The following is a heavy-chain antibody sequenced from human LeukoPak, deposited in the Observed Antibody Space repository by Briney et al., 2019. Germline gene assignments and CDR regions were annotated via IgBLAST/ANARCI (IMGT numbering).Heavy chain of an antibody. CDR3: AKDRTGYSSAFFDY. CDR2: ISGSGGST. V-gene: IGHV3-23*01. Sequence: GGSLRLSCAASGFTFSSYAMSWVRQAPGKGLEWVSAISGSGGSTYYADSVKGRFTISGDNSKNTLYLQMNSLRAEDTAVYYCAKDRTGYSSAFFDYWGQGTLVTVSS. D-gene: IGHD6-19*01. J-gene: IGHJ4*02. CDR1: GFTFSSYA.